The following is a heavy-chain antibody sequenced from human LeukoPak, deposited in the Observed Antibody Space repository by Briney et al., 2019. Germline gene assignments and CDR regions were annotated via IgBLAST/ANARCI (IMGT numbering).Heavy chain of an antibody. V-gene: IGHV4-34*01. CDR1: GGSFSDYY. CDR2: INHSGST. CDR3: ARESDSSYYYYGMDV. Sequence: SETLSLTCAVYGGSFSDYYWSWIRQPPGKGLEWIGEINHSGSTNYNPSLKSRVTISVDTSKNQFSLKLSSVTAADTAVYYCARESDSSYYYYGMDVWGQGTTVTVSS. J-gene: IGHJ6*02. D-gene: IGHD6-13*01.